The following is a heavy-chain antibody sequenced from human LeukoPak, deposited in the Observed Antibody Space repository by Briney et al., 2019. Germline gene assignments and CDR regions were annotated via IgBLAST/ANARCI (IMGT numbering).Heavy chain of an antibody. CDR2: IKQDGSEK. V-gene: IGHV3-7*01. Sequence: GGSLRLSCAASGFTFSSYWMSWVRQAPGKGPEWVANIKQDGSEKYYVDPVKGRFTISRDNAKNSLYLQMNSLRAEDTAVYYCASVARYFDWLLFDYWGQGTLVTVSS. D-gene: IGHD3-9*01. CDR3: ASVARYFDWLLFDY. J-gene: IGHJ4*02. CDR1: GFTFSSYW.